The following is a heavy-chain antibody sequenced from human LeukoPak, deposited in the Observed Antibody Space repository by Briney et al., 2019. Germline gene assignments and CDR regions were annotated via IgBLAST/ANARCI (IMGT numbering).Heavy chain of an antibody. Sequence: GGSLRLSCAASGFTFSSYSMNWDRQAPGKGLEWDSYISSSSSTIYYADSVKGRFTISRDNAKNSLYLQMNSLRAEDTAVYYCARSGSYAFDYWGQGTLVTVSS. CDR2: ISSSSSTI. J-gene: IGHJ4*02. CDR1: GFTFSSYS. CDR3: ARSGSYAFDY. D-gene: IGHD1-26*01. V-gene: IGHV3-48*01.